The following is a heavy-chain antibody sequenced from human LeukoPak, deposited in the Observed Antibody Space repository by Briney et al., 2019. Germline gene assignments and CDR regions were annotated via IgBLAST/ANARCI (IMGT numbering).Heavy chain of an antibody. Sequence: GGSLRLSCAASGFIFSSYSFDWVRQAPGKGLEWLSYISSSSSTIYYADSVKGRFTISRDNAKNSVYLQMNSLRAEDTAVYYCARVWSSGYTKDYWGQGTLVTVSS. D-gene: IGHD3-22*01. CDR1: GFIFSSYS. CDR2: ISSSSSTI. V-gene: IGHV3-48*04. J-gene: IGHJ4*02. CDR3: ARVWSSGYTKDY.